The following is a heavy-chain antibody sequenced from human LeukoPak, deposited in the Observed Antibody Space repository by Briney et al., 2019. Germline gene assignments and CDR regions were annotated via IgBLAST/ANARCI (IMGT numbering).Heavy chain of an antibody. V-gene: IGHV3-30*02. CDR2: IQNDGSNK. CDR1: GFTFSSYG. D-gene: IGHD5-12*01. J-gene: IGHJ4*02. Sequence: PGGSLRLSCVASGFTFSSYGMHWVRQAPGKGLEWVTFIQNDGSNKFYADSVKGRFTISRDNSKNTLYLQMSSLRVEDTAIYYCAKISVVATFFDYWGQGTLVTVSS. CDR3: AKISVVATFFDY.